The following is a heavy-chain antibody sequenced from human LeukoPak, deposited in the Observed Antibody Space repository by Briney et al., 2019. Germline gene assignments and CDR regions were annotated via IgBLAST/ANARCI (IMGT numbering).Heavy chain of an antibody. CDR1: GATFSSYA. CDR2: IIPIFGTA. CDR3: ARGAGTSYYFDY. V-gene: IGHV1-69*13. J-gene: IGHJ4*02. Sequence: ASVKVSCKASGATFSSYAISWVRQAPGQGLEWMGGIIPIFGTANYAQKFQGRVTITADESTSTAYMELSSLRSEDTAVYYCARGAGTSYYFDYWGQGTLVTVSS. D-gene: IGHD1-1*01.